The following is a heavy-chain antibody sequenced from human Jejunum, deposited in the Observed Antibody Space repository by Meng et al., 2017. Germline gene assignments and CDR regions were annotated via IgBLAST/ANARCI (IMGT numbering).Heavy chain of an antibody. Sequence: QMRLSQVRPALSNPLGALSPASGVSGGPFSTSDWWIWVRQPPGKGPEWIGEIHHSGSTNYNPSLKSRVTISVDKSKNQFSLKLNSVTAADTAVYYCAREWSGSYRHFDYWGQGTLVTVSS. CDR2: IHHSGST. CDR3: AREWSGSYRHFDY. CDR1: GGPFSTSDW. J-gene: IGHJ4*02. V-gene: IGHV4-4*02. D-gene: IGHD1-26*01.